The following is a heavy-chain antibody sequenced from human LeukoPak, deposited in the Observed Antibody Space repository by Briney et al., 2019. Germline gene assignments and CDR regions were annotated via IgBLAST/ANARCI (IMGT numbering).Heavy chain of an antibody. CDR1: GFTFGDYA. D-gene: IGHD3-3*01. CDR2: IRSKAYGGTT. CDR3: TSSDYDFWSGYSDY. J-gene: IGHJ4*02. Sequence: GGSLRLSCTASGFTFGDYAMSWVRQAPGKGLEWVGFIRSKAYGGTTEYAASVKGRFTISRDDSKSIAYLQMNSLKTEDTAVYYCTSSDYDFWSGYSDYWGQGTLVTVSS. V-gene: IGHV3-49*04.